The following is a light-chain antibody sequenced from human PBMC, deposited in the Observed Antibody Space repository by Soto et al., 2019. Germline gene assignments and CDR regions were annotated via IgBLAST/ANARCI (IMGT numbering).Light chain of an antibody. CDR2: AAS. V-gene: IGKV1-39*01. J-gene: IGKJ2*01. CDR3: QQSYSTPFA. Sequence: DIQMTQYPSSLSASVGDRVTITCRASHSISSYFNWYQQKTGKAPKLLIYAASSMQSGVPSRFSGSGSGTDFTLTISSLHPEDFATYYCQQSYSTPFAFGQGTKLEIK. CDR1: HSISSY.